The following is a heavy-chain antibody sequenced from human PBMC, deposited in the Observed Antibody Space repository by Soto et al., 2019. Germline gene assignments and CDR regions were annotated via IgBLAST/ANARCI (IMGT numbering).Heavy chain of an antibody. J-gene: IGHJ2*01. CDR3: ARGLVPAASTNWYFDL. Sequence: QVQLVESGGGVVQPGRSLRLSCAASGFTFSSYGMHWVRQAPGKGLEWVAVIWYDGSNKYYADSVKGRFTISRDNSKNTLYLQMNSLRAEDTAVYYCARGLVPAASTNWYFDLWGRGTLVTVSS. D-gene: IGHD2-2*01. V-gene: IGHV3-33*01. CDR2: IWYDGSNK. CDR1: GFTFSSYG.